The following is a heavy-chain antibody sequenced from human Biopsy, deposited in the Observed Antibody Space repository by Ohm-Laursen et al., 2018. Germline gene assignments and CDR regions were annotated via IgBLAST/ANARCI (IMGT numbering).Heavy chain of an antibody. D-gene: IGHD3-10*01. CDR1: GFTFSDYY. CDR2: ISGGGTTI. V-gene: IGHV3-11*01. J-gene: IGHJ4*02. CDR3: ARDGAGSYHDY. Sequence: SLRLSCSASGFTFSDYYMSWIRQAPGKGLEWLSYISGGGTTIFYADSVQGRFTVSRDNAKNSLYLQMNSLTVEDTAVYYCARDGAGSYHDYWGQGTLVTVSS.